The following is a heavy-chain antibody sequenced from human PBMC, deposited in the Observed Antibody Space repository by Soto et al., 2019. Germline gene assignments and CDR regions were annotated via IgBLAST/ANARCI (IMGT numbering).Heavy chain of an antibody. V-gene: IGHV4-39*01. D-gene: IGHD3-3*01. CDR3: ARSDDFWSGYSLGSFDY. Sequence: QLQLQESGPGLVKPSETLSLTCTVSGGSISSSSYYWGWIRQPPGKGLEWIGSIYYSGSTYYNPSLKSRVTISVDTSKNQFSLKLSSVTAADTAVYYCARSDDFWSGYSLGSFDYWGQGTLVTVSS. CDR2: IYYSGST. CDR1: GGSISSSSYY. J-gene: IGHJ4*02.